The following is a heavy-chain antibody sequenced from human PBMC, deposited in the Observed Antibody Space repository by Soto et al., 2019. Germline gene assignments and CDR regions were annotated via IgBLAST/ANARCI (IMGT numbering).Heavy chain of an antibody. D-gene: IGHD3-16*02. J-gene: IGHJ4*02. CDR2: IKSKTDGGTT. CDR3: TTEHDYMWGSYRYPGDY. CDR1: GFTFSNAW. Sequence: EVQLVESGGGLVKPGGSLRLSCAASGFTFSNAWMSWVRQAPGKGLEWVGRIKSKTDGGTTDYAAPVKGRFTISRDDSKNTLYLQMNSLKTEDTAVYYCTTEHDYMWGSYRYPGDYWGQGTLVTVSS. V-gene: IGHV3-15*01.